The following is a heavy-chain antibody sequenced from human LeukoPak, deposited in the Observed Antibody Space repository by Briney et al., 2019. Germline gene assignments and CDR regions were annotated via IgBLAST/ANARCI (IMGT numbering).Heavy chain of an antibody. CDR2: ISGSGGST. J-gene: IGHJ5*02. Sequence: PGGSLRLSCAASGFTFSSYAMSWVRQAPGKGLEWVSAISGSGGSTYYADSVKGRFTISRDNSKNTLYLQMNSLRAEDTAVYYCAKDPSSYSSSPNWFDPWGQGTLVTVSS. V-gene: IGHV3-23*01. CDR1: GFTFSSYA. CDR3: AKDPSSYSSSPNWFDP. D-gene: IGHD6-13*01.